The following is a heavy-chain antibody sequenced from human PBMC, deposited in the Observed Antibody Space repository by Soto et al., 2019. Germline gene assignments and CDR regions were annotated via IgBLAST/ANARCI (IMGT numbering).Heavy chain of an antibody. J-gene: IGHJ4*02. CDR3: ARRIVATETFGY. CDR1: GGSVSSYD. Sequence: SSESLSLTRTVSGGSVSSYDGGWIRQPPGRGLEWIGFIYYAGSTKYNPSLNSRVTISVDTSKNQFSLTVTSVTAADTAVYYCARRIVATETFGYWGQGTLVTVPQ. CDR2: IYYAGST. D-gene: IGHD5-12*01. V-gene: IGHV4-59*08.